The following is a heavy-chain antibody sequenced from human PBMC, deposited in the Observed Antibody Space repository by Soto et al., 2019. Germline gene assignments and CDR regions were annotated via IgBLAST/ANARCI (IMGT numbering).Heavy chain of an antibody. V-gene: IGHV3-7*05. Sequence: GGSLRLSCAASGVTFSAYYMGWVRQAPGKGLEWVANIKQDGSVKNYVDSVKGRFTVSRDNAKNSLYLQMNSLRVDDTALYYCVRDSVGSRCYLGQWGQRT. CDR3: VRDSVGSRCYLGQ. CDR1: GVTFSAYY. D-gene: IGHD3-22*01. J-gene: IGHJ4*02. CDR2: IKQDGSVK.